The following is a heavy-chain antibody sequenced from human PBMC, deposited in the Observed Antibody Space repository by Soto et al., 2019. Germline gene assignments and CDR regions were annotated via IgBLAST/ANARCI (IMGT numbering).Heavy chain of an antibody. J-gene: IGHJ4*02. Sequence: SETLSLTCAVYGGSFSGYYWSWIRQPPGKGLEWIGEINHSGSTKYNPSLKSRVTISVDTSKNQFSLKLSSVTAADTAVYYCARESYMIAAAASPRFDYWGQGTLVTVSS. CDR1: GGSFSGYY. D-gene: IGHD6-13*01. CDR3: ARESYMIAAAASPRFDY. CDR2: INHSGST. V-gene: IGHV4-34*01.